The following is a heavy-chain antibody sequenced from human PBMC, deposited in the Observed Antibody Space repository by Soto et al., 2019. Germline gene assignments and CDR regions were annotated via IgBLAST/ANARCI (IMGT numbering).Heavy chain of an antibody. D-gene: IGHD1-1*01. J-gene: IGHJ6*02. CDR3: ARGTTTSAFSAMDV. Sequence: ESGGGVVQPGRSLRLSCAASGFTFGYHALNWVRQAPGKGLEWVAVISYDGDNKYIAESVKGRFTISRDNSKNTVSLQMNSLRAEDTAMYFCARGTTTSAFSAMDVWGQGTTVTVSS. CDR2: ISYDGDNK. CDR1: GFTFGYHA. V-gene: IGHV3-30-3*01.